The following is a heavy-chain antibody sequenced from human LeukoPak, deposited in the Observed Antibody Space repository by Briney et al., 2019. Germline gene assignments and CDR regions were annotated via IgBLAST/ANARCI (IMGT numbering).Heavy chain of an antibody. J-gene: IGHJ3*02. D-gene: IGHD6-19*01. V-gene: IGHV3-9*01. Sequence: GGSLRLSCAASGFTFDDYAMHWVRQAPGKGLEWVSGISWNSGSIGYADSVKGRFTISRDNAKNSLYLQMNSLRAEDTALYYCAKAQYSSGWLRAGDAFDIWGQGTMVTVSS. CDR1: GFTFDDYA. CDR2: ISWNSGSI. CDR3: AKAQYSSGWLRAGDAFDI.